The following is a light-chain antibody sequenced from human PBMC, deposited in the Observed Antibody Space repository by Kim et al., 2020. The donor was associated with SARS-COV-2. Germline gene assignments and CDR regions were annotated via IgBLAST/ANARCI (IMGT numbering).Light chain of an antibody. V-gene: IGKV1-8*01. CDR1: QGVNTY. Sequence: AIRMTQSPSTLSASTGDRVTITCRASQGVNTYLAWYQQKSGKAPKLLIFGASTLQSAVPSRFSGSGSGTDFALTINSLQTEYFAIYYCQPYHSYPLTFGGATKVDIK. CDR2: GAS. CDR3: QPYHSYPLT. J-gene: IGKJ4*01.